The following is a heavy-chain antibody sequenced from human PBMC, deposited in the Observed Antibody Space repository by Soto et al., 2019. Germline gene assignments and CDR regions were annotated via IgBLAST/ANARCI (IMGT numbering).Heavy chain of an antibody. Sequence: EVSLRLSCFASAITLSDYAMSWVRQAPGKGLEWVAGISCSGISTYYADFVKGRFTISRDNSKNTLDLQMLSLRAEDTAVYYCAEDNISRGRFAHFGFWGQGTPFPVSS. CDR2: ISCSGIST. V-gene: IGHV3-23*01. CDR3: AEDNISRGRFAHFGF. CDR1: AITLSDYA. D-gene: IGHD2-21*01. J-gene: IGHJ4*02.